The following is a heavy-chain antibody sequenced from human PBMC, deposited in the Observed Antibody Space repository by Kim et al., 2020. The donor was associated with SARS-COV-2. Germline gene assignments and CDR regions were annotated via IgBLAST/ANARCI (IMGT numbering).Heavy chain of an antibody. CDR1: GFTFSSYG. CDR3: AREGGYSRSGMDV. J-gene: IGHJ6*02. Sequence: GGSLRLSCAASGFTFSSYGMHWVRQAPGKGLEWVAVIWYDGSNKYYADSVKGRFTISRDNSKNTLYLQMNSLRAEDTAVYYCAREGGYSRSGMDVWGQGTTVTVSS. D-gene: IGHD4-4*01. CDR2: IWYDGSNK. V-gene: IGHV3-33*01.